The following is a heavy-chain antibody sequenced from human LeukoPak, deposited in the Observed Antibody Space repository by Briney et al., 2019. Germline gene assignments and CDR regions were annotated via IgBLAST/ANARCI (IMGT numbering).Heavy chain of an antibody. CDR1: GFTFSSYW. Sequence: GGSLRLSCAASGFTFSSYWMNWVRQAPGKGLVWVSRIASDGNSTTYADSVKGRFSISRDNAKNTLYLQMNSLRVEDTAVYYCARGRPHGNDYWGQGTLVTVSS. J-gene: IGHJ4*02. D-gene: IGHD4-23*01. CDR2: IASDGNST. CDR3: ARGRPHGNDY. V-gene: IGHV3-74*01.